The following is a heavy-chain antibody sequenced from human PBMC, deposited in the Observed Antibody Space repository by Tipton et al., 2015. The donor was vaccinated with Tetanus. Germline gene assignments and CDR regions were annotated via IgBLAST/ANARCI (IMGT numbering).Heavy chain of an antibody. D-gene: IGHD7-27*01. CDR2: ISSGSGSTM. V-gene: IGHV3-48*01. Sequence: GSLRLSCAASGFTFSSYSMNWVRQAPGKGLEWVSYISSGSGSTMYYADSVKGRFTIFRDNAKNSLDLQMNSLRVDDTAVYYCAKGKTLGISSYVDCWGQGTLVTVSS. J-gene: IGHJ4*02. CDR1: GFTFSSYS. CDR3: AKGKTLGISSYVDC.